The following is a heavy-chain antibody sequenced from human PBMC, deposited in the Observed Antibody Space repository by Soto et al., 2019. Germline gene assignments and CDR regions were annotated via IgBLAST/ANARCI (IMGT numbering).Heavy chain of an antibody. V-gene: IGHV3-23*01. CDR3: AFSYHCDY. CDR2: VGRSGDDT. Sequence: EVQLLESGGDLVQPGGSLRLSCVASGFTFTTYAMSWVRQAPDKGLEWVSSVGRSGDDTYYADSVKGRLTISRDNSKNTLYLQMNGLRGEDTAVYYCAFSYHCDYWGQGSLVTVSS. CDR1: GFTFTTYA. J-gene: IGHJ4*02.